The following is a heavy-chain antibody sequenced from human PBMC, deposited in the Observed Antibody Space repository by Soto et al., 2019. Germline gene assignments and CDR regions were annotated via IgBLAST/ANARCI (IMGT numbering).Heavy chain of an antibody. CDR3: ARGSLVVAARTTPNWFDP. CDR2: ISSSSSTI. D-gene: IGHD2-15*01. CDR1: GFTFSSYS. V-gene: IGHV3-48*01. J-gene: IGHJ5*02. Sequence: EVQLVESGGGLVQPGGSLRLSCAASGFTFSSYSMNWVRQAPGKGLEWVSYISSSSSTIYYADSVKGRFTISRDNAKNSRYRQMNSLRAEDTAVYYCARGSLVVAARTTPNWFDPWGQGPLVPVSS.